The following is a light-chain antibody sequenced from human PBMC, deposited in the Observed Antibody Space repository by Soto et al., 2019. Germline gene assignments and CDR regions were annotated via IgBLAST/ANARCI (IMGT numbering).Light chain of an antibody. CDR3: AAWDDSLREV. CDR2: RNN. CDR1: SSNIGSNY. J-gene: IGLJ2*01. V-gene: IGLV1-47*01. Sequence: QSVLTQPPSASGTPGQRVTISCSGSSSNIGSNYVYWYQQLPGTAPKLLIYRNNQRPSGVPDRFSGSKSGTSASLAISGLRCEDEADYYCAAWDDSLREVFGGGTKLTVL.